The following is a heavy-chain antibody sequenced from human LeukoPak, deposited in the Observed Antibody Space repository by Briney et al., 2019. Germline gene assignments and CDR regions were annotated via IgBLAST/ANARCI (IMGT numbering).Heavy chain of an antibody. CDR1: GGSISSGGYC. D-gene: IGHD3-3*01. V-gene: IGHV4-31*03. Sequence: SETLSLTCTVSGGSISSGGYCWSWIRQHPGKGLEWIGYIYYSGSTYYNPSLKSRVTISVDTSKNQFSLKLSSVTAADTAVYYCARAVLRFSYYFDYWGQGTLVTVSS. CDR3: ARAVLRFSYYFDY. CDR2: IYYSGST. J-gene: IGHJ4*02.